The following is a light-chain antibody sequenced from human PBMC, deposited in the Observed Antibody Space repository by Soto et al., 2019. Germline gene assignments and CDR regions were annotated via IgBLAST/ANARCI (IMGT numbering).Light chain of an antibody. J-gene: IGKJ5*01. CDR2: AAS. CDR1: QDIGND. Sequence: MTKSTSDVPGLVKDSITSTFRASQDIGNDLAWFQQKPGKAPKSLIYAASSLLSGVPSKFSGSGSRPDCTVCIISLPPEHFAPYIWVQYKLHPAIGQGTRLEIK. CDR3: VQYKLHPA. V-gene: IGKV1-16*02.